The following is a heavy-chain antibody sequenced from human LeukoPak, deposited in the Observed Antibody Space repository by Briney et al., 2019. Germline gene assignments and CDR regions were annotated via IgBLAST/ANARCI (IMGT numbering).Heavy chain of an antibody. J-gene: IGHJ3*02. CDR3: ARSIEGVPAAIGDAFDI. CDR2: IYYSGST. V-gene: IGHV4-59*08. CDR1: GGSISSYY. Sequence: SETLSLTCTVSGGSISSYYWSWIRQPPGKGLEWIGYIYYSGSTNYNPSLKSRVTISVDTSKNQFSLKLSSVTAADTAVYYCARSIEGVPAAIGDAFDIWGQGTMVTVSS. D-gene: IGHD2-2*01.